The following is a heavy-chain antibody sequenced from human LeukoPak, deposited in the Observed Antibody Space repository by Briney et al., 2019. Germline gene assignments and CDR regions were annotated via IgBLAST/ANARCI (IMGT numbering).Heavy chain of an antibody. Sequence: GGSLRLSCAASGFTFSSYWMSWVRQAPGKGLEWVANIKQDGSEKYYVDSVKGRFTISRDNAKNSLYLQMNSLRAEDTAVYYCARVAVGYYGSGSTLYYYYGMDVWGKGTTVTVSS. CDR3: ARVAVGYYGSGSTLYYYYGMDV. CDR2: IKQDGSEK. V-gene: IGHV3-7*03. J-gene: IGHJ6*04. D-gene: IGHD3-10*01. CDR1: GFTFSSYW.